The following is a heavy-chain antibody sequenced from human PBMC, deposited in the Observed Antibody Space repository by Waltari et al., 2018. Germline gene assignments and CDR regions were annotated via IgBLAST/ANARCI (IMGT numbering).Heavy chain of an antibody. CDR2: ISHSGGS. CDR3: ARDRGLRGGYDS. Sequence: QVQLQESGPGLVKPSGTLSLTCAVSGGSVSSGSWWSWVRQSPGKGLEWIAEISHSGGSNYNPSLKSRVTMSVDESKNQFTLKLTSITAADTAVYYCARDRGLRGGYDSWGQGMLVTVSS. D-gene: IGHD5-12*01. V-gene: IGHV4-4*02. CDR1: GGSVSSGSW. J-gene: IGHJ5*02.